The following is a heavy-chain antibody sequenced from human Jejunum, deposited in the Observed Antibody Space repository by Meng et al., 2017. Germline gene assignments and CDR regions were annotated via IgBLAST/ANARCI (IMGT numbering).Heavy chain of an antibody. D-gene: IGHD3-22*01. Sequence: QVQLKEWGPGLVRPSETLSLTCTISGGSANSGSYYWSWIRQPPGKGLEWIGYMYFSGSTNYNASLKSRVTISVDTSKKQFSLKLTSVTAADTAVYYCARGHFDKYFDSWGQGTLVTVSS. CDR2: MYFSGST. J-gene: IGHJ4*02. CDR3: ARGHFDKYFDS. CDR1: GGSANSGSYY. V-gene: IGHV4-61*01.